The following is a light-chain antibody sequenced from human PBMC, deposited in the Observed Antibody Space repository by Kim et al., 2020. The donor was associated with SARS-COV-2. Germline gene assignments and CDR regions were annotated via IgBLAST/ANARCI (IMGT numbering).Light chain of an antibody. CDR1: QGIVNS. V-gene: IGKV1-27*01. J-gene: IGKJ2*01. CDR3: QKYNSAPYT. CDR2: AAS. Sequence: DTQMTQSPSSLSASAGDRVTITCRTSQGIVNSLAWYQERPGKVPKLLIYAASALQSGAPSRFSGSGSGTEFTLTISSLQPEDVATYYCQKYNSAPYTFGQGTKLEIK.